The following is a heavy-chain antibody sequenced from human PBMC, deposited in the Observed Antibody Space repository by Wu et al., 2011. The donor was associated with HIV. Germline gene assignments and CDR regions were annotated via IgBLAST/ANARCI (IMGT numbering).Heavy chain of an antibody. J-gene: IGHJ6*01. D-gene: IGHD2-8*01. CDR2: ISAYNGNT. CDR1: GYTFNSFG. Sequence: QVQLVQSGAEVKKPGASVKVSCKATGYTFNSFGFSWVRQAPGQGLEWMGWISAYNGNTNYAQKLQDRVTMTTDTSTSTAYMELRSLRSDDTAVYYCARDGSSAQLDLYYNHMDVWGQRGPRVTVSS. V-gene: IGHV1-18*01. CDR3: ARDGSSAQLDLYYNHMDV.